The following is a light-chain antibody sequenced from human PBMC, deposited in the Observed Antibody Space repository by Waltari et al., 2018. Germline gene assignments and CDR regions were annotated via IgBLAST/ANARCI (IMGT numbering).Light chain of an antibody. CDR2: AAS. Sequence: EIVITQSPASLSVSPGERATLSCRASQRVRHNLAWDQQKPGQAPRLLIYAASTRATGVPDRFSGSGSGTDFTLTISSLQSEDFAVYYCQQDNKWPPTFGQGTKVEIK. CDR1: QRVRHN. V-gene: IGKV3D-15*01. J-gene: IGKJ1*01. CDR3: QQDNKWPPT.